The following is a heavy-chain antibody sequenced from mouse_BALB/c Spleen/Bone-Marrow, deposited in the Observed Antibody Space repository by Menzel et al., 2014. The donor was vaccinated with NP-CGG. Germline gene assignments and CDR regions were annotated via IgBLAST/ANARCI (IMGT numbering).Heavy chain of an antibody. CDR2: IDPANGNT. CDR1: GFNIKDTY. J-gene: IGHJ3*01. D-gene: IGHD3-1*01. Sequence: VQLKHSGAELVKPGASVKLSCTASGFNIKDTYMHWVKKRPEQGLEWIGRIDPANGNTKYDPKFQGKATITADTSSNTAYLQLSSLTSEDTAVYYCARRAARATGFAYWGQGTLVTVSA. CDR3: ARRAARATGFAY. V-gene: IGHV14-3*02.